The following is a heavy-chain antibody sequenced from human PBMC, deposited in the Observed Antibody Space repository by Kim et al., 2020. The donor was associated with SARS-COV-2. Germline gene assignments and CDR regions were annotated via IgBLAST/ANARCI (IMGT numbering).Heavy chain of an antibody. CDR2: ISGSGGGT. Sequence: GGSLRLSCAASGFTFSTYAMSWVRQAPGKGLEWVSGISGSGGGTYYADAVKGRFTISRDNSKNTLYLQMNSLRAEDTAIYYCAKDAYYYDSSGYRNYFDYWGQGALVTVSS. V-gene: IGHV3-23*01. D-gene: IGHD3-22*01. CDR1: GFTFSTYA. CDR3: AKDAYYYDSSGYRNYFDY. J-gene: IGHJ4*02.